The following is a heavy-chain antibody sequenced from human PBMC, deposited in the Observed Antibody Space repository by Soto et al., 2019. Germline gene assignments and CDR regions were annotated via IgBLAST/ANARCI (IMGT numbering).Heavy chain of an antibody. J-gene: IGHJ3*02. D-gene: IGHD1-1*01. CDR1: GGTFSSYA. V-gene: IGHV1-69*13. CDR3: ASGLTTGTTYAFDI. Sequence: ASVKVSCKASGGTFSSYAISWVRQAPGQGLEWMGGIIPIFGTANYAQKFQGRVTITADESTSTAYMELSSLRSEDTAVYYCASGLTTGTTYAFDIWGQGTMVTVSS. CDR2: IIPIFGTA.